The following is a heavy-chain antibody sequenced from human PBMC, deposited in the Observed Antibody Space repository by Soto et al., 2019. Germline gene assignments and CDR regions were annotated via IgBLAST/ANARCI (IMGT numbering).Heavy chain of an antibody. CDR3: AKDDIAAACTLFNLMRQLGPMDV. Sequence: PGGSLRLSCAASGFTFSSYAMSWVRQAPGKGLEWVSAISGSGGSTYYADSVKGRFTISRDNSKNTLYLQMNSLRAEDTAVYYCAKDDIAAACTLFNLMRQLGPMDVWGQGTTVTVSS. CDR2: ISGSGGST. CDR1: GFTFSSYA. J-gene: IGHJ6*02. V-gene: IGHV3-23*01. D-gene: IGHD6-13*01.